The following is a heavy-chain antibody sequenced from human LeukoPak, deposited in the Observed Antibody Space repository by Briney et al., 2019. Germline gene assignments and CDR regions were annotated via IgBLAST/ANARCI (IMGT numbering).Heavy chain of an antibody. CDR1: GFTFSNYA. CDR2: ICVSGGST. Sequence: AGGSLRLSCVASGFTFSNYAMSWVRQAPGKGLEWVSLICVSGGSTYYTDSMQGRFTASRDNSNNILYLQIDSLRAEDTAVYYGAKELPLGYWPRTPLVLNYFDPWGQGTLVTVSS. V-gene: IGHV3-23*01. J-gene: IGHJ5*02. CDR3: AKELPLGYWPRTPLVLNYFDP. D-gene: IGHD2-15*01.